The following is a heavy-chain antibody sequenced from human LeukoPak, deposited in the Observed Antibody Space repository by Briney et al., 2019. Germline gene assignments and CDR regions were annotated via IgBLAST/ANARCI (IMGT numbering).Heavy chain of an antibody. CDR2: INGPGSTT. CDR3: AKGMINDWSALEY. D-gene: IGHD3-16*01. Sequence: GGSLRLSCAASGFTFINYAMTWVRQAPGKGLEYVSTINGPGSTTYYADSVKGRFTISRDNSKNTLYLQMNSLRDEDTAVYYCAKGMINDWSALEYWGQGTLVTVSS. V-gene: IGHV3-23*01. CDR1: GFTFINYA. J-gene: IGHJ4*02.